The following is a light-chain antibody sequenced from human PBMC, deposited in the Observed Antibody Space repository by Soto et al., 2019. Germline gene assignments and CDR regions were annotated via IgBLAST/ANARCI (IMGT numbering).Light chain of an antibody. J-gene: IGKJ4*01. CDR3: QQYHKWPPLT. Sequence: EIVMTQSPATLSVSPGERATLSCRASQSVSSNLAWYQQKPGQAPRLLIYGASTRGTGIPARFSGSGSGTEFTLTIGSLQSEDFAVYYCQQYHKWPPLTFGGGTKVAI. CDR2: GAS. V-gene: IGKV3-15*01. CDR1: QSVSSN.